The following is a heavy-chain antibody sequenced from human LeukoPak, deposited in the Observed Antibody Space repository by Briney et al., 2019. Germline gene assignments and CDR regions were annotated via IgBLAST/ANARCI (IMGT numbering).Heavy chain of an antibody. Sequence: PSETLSLTCAVYGGSFSGYYWSWIRQPPGKGLEWIGEINHSGSTNYNPSLKSRVTISVDTSKNQFSLKLSSVTAADTAVYYCARGGRYCSSTSCYKAPRYFVYWGQGTLVTVSS. V-gene: IGHV4-34*01. J-gene: IGHJ4*02. CDR2: INHSGST. D-gene: IGHD2-2*02. CDR3: ARGGRYCSSTSCYKAPRYFVY. CDR1: GGSFSGYY.